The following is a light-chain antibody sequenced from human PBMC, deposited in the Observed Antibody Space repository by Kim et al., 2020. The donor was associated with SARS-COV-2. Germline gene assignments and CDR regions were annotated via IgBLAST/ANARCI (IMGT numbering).Light chain of an antibody. CDR1: QSVTSSY. J-gene: IGKJ4*01. CDR3: QQYGSPLLT. V-gene: IGKV3-20*01. Sequence: EIVLTQSPGTLSLSPGETATLSCRASQSVTSSYLAWYQQNPGQAPRLLIYGASSRATGIPDRFSGSGSGTDFTLTISRLEPEDFAVYYCQQYGSPLLTFGGGTKVDIK. CDR2: GAS.